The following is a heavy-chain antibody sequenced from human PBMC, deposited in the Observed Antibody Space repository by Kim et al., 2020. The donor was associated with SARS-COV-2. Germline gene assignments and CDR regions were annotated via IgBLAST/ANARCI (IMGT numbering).Heavy chain of an antibody. Sequence: DSGRARFTISRDNAKTSLYLQRNSLRAEDTAVYYCARWIAAAGTPGWFDPWGQGTLVTVSS. CDR3: ARWIAAAGTPGWFDP. J-gene: IGHJ5*02. D-gene: IGHD6-13*01. V-gene: IGHV3-11*01.